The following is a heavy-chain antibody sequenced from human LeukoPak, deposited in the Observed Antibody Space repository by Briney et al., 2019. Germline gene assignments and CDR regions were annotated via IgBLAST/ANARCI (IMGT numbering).Heavy chain of an antibody. CDR2: ISSDGNYK. Sequence: GGSLRLSCAASEFTFRNYGMHWVRQAPGRGLEWVAVISSDGNYKYYADSVKGRFTISRDNSKDTLYLEMNNLGAEDTAVYYCAKSAGSISTTARHLDSWGQGTLVTVSS. CDR1: EFTFRNYG. CDR3: AKSAGSISTTARHLDS. J-gene: IGHJ4*02. V-gene: IGHV3-30*18. D-gene: IGHD5/OR15-5a*01.